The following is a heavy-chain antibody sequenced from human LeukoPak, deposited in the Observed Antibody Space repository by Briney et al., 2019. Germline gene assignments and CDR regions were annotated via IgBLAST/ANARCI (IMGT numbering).Heavy chain of an antibody. CDR1: VGSSSGYY. CDR2: INHSVST. Sequence: PETLSLTRAVYVGSSSGYYWSWIRQPPGKGREWSGEINHSVSTNYNTSLKRRVTISVDTSKNQFSLKLCSVTAAETAVYYCARTRVMYSGSSRLDYWGQGTLVTVSS. V-gene: IGHV4-34*01. D-gene: IGHD6-6*01. J-gene: IGHJ4*02. CDR3: ARTRVMYSGSSRLDY.